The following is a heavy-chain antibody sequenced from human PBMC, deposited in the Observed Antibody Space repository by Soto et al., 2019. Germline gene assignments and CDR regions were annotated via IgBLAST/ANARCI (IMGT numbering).Heavy chain of an antibody. CDR1: GFTVSSNY. D-gene: IGHD2-21*01. CDR2: IYSDGNT. V-gene: IGHV3-66*01. Sequence: GGSLRLSCAASGFTVSSNYMSWVRQAPGKGLEWVSVIYSDGNTYYADSVKGSFTISRDISKNTLFLQMNSLRDEDTAVYYCANQRGQSYYYYYYMDVWGKGTTVTVSS. J-gene: IGHJ6*03. CDR3: ANQRGQSYYYYYYMDV.